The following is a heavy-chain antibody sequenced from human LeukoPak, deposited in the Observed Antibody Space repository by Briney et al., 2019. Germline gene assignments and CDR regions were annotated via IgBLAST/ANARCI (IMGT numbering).Heavy chain of an antibody. D-gene: IGHD3-22*01. Sequence: GGSLRLSCAASGFTFSNAWMSWVRQAPGKGLEWVGRIKSKTDGGTTDYAAPVKGRFTISRDDSKNTLYLQMNSLKTEDSAVYYCTTDLYYYDSSGYPDDAFDIWAKGQWSPSLQ. CDR2: IKSKTDGGTT. CDR1: GFTFSNAW. J-gene: IGHJ3*02. CDR3: TTDLYYYDSSGYPDDAFDI. V-gene: IGHV3-15*01.